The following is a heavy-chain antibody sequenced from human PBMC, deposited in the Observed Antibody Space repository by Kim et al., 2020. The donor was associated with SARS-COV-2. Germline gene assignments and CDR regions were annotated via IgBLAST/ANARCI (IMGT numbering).Heavy chain of an antibody. D-gene: IGHD7-27*01. J-gene: IGHJ3*01. CDR1: GFTFNRFV. CDR3: AQEGETGDRSGHDAFDL. V-gene: IGHV3-30*04. CDR2: ISPSGGQK. Sequence: GGSLRLSCAASGFTFNRFVMHWVRQAPGKGLEWVAGISPSGGQKYYIDSVKGRFTISRDTSQKTLFLQMNSLTSEDTAMYFCAQEGETGDRSGHDAFDLWGQGTMVIVSS.